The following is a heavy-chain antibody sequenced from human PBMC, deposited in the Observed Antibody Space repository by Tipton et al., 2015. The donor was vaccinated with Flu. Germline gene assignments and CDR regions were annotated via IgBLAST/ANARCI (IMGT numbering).Heavy chain of an antibody. J-gene: IGHJ6*02. CDR2: IFYSGNT. V-gene: IGHV4-31*03. Sequence: TLSLTCTVSGGSISRSGYYWSWIRQLPGKGLEWIGYIFYSGNTYYNPSLKSRLIISVDTSKNQFSLNLHSVTAADTAVYYCASGRMGEGPITMARDPYNYLGMDVWGQGTTVVVSS. CDR1: GGSISRSGYY. CDR3: ASGRMGEGPITMARDPYNYLGMDV. D-gene: IGHD5-24*01.